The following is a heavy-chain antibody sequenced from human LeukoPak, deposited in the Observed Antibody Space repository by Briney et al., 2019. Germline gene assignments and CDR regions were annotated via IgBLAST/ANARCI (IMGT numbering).Heavy chain of an antibody. V-gene: IGHV3-23*01. J-gene: IGHJ4*02. CDR1: GFTFSSYA. CDR2: ISGSGGST. Sequence: GGSLRLSCAASGFTFSSYAMSWVRQAPGKGLEWVSAISGSGGSTYYADSVKGRFTISRDNSKSTLFLQMNSLRAEDTAVYYCAKSSYYDSSGYYREYYFDYWGQGTLVTVSS. CDR3: AKSSYYDSSGYYREYYFDY. D-gene: IGHD3-22*01.